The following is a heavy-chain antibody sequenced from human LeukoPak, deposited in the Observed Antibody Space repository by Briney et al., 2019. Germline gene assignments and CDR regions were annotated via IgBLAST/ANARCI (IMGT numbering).Heavy chain of an antibody. J-gene: IGHJ6*03. D-gene: IGHD1-7*01. CDR1: GYTFTNSY. CDR2: INPDGGNT. CDR3: ARENLNWNYRSYYYYYMDV. V-gene: IGHV1-46*01. Sequence: ASVKVSCKASGYTFTNSYIHWVRQAPGQLLEWMGLINPDGGNTNYAQNFQGRVTLTRDTSTSTVYMELSSLRSEDTAVYYCARENLNWNYRSYYYYYMDVWGKGTTVTVSS.